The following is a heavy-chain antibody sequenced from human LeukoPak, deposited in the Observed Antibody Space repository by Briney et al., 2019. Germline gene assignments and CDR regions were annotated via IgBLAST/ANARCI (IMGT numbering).Heavy chain of an antibody. V-gene: IGHV4-61*02. J-gene: IGHJ5*02. CDR2: IYTSGST. CDR1: GGSISSGSYY. Sequence: SETLSLTCTVSGGSISSGSYYWSWIRQPAGKGLEWIGRIYTSGSTNYNPSLKSRVTISVDTSKNQFSLKLSSVTAADTAVYYCAGGFGELLDWFDPWGQGTLVTVSS. CDR3: AGGFGELLDWFDP. D-gene: IGHD3-10*01.